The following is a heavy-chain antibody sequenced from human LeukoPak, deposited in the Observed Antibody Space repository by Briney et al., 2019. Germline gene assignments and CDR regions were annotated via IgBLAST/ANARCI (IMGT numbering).Heavy chain of an antibody. V-gene: IGHV4-31*03. CDR3: ARERYYYDSSGYLNYYYYYGMDV. J-gene: IGHJ6*02. D-gene: IGHD3-22*01. Sequence: SQTLSLTCTVSGGSISSGGYYWSWIRQHPGKGLEWIGYIHYSGSTYYNPSLKSRVTISVDTSKNQFSLKLSSVTAADTAVYYCARERYYYDSSGYLNYYYYYGMDVWGQGTTVTVSS. CDR2: IHYSGST. CDR1: GGSISSGGYY.